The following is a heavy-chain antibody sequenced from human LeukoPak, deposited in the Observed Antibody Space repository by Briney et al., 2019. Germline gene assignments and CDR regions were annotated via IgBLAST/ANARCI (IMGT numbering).Heavy chain of an antibody. J-gene: IGHJ4*02. D-gene: IGHD6-13*01. CDR3: ASGRWYGGFFDY. CDR2: IYYSGST. CDR1: GGSISSYY. V-gene: IGHV4-59*01. Sequence: SETLSLTCTVSGGSISSYYWSWIRQPPGKGLEWIGYIYYSGSTNYNPSLKSRVTISVDTSKNQFSLKLSSVTAADTAVYYCASGRWYGGFFDYWGQGTLVTVSS.